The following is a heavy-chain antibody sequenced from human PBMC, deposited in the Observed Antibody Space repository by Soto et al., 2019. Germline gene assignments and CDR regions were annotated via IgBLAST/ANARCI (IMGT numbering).Heavy chain of an antibody. CDR2: ISAHNGDT. CDR1: GYTFTSYG. D-gene: IGHD1-26*01. CDR3: ARSSGTYPPSRYYYGLDV. Sequence: SVKVSCKASGYTFTSYGFSWVRQAPGQGLEWMGLISAHNGDTIYAQKFQDRITMTTDTSTNTAYLELRSLKSGDTAVFYCARSSGTYPPSRYYYGLDVWGQGTTVTVSS. V-gene: IGHV1-18*01. J-gene: IGHJ6*02.